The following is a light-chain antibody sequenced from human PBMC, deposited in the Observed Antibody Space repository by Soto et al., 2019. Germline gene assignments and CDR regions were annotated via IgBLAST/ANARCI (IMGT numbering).Light chain of an antibody. V-gene: IGKV1-5*03. CDR1: QTISSW. J-gene: IGKJ1*01. CDR3: QQYSSYST. Sequence: DIQMTQSPSTLSASVGDRVTVTCRASQTISSWLAWYQQKPGKAPKLLIYESSNLERGVPSRFSGSGSGTEFSLTISSLQPDDVATYFCQQYSSYSTFGQGTKVDIK. CDR2: ESS.